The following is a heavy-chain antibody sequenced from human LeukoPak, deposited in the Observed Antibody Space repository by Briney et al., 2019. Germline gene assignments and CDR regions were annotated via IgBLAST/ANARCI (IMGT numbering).Heavy chain of an antibody. CDR1: GGSFSGYY. D-gene: IGHD5-24*01. Sequence: SETLSLTCAVYGGSFSGYYWSWIRQPPGKGLEWIGEINHSGSTNYNPSLKGRVTISVDTSKNQFSLKLSSVTAADTAVYYCARASPRGEMATIVLGYWGQGTLVTVSS. CDR3: ARASPRGEMATIVLGY. V-gene: IGHV4-34*01. CDR2: INHSGST. J-gene: IGHJ4*02.